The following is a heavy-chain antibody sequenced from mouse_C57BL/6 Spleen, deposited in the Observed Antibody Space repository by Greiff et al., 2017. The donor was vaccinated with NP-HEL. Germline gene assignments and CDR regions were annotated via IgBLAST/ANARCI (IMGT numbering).Heavy chain of an antibody. D-gene: IGHD2-3*01. CDR2: INPSTGGT. CDR3: ERHGATNGDVGYSFLAY. V-gene: IGHV1-43*01. J-gene: IGHJ3*01. Sequence: EVKLQESGPELVKPGASVKISCKASGYSFTGYYMHWVKQSSEKSLEWIGEINPSTGGTSYNQKFKGKATLTVDKSSSTAYMQLKSLTSEDSAVYSCERHGATNGDVGYSFLAYWGQGTLVTVSA. CDR1: GYSFTGYY.